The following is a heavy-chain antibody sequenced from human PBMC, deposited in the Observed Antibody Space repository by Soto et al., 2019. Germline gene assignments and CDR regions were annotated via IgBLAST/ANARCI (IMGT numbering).Heavy chain of an antibody. CDR2: IIPILGIA. CDR3: ARAGIAAAGTSGYFDY. J-gene: IGHJ4*02. Sequence: QVQLVQSGAEVKKPGSSVKVSCTASGGTFSSYTISWVRQAPGHGLEWMGRIIPILGIANYAQKFQGRVTITADKSTSTAYMELSSLRSEDTAVYYCARAGIAAAGTSGYFDYWGQGTLVTVSS. D-gene: IGHD6-13*01. CDR1: GGTFSSYT. V-gene: IGHV1-69*02.